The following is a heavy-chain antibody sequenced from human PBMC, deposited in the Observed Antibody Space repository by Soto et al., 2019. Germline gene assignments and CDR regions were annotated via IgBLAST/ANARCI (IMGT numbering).Heavy chain of an antibody. V-gene: IGHV3-64*04. Sequence: GGSLRLSCSASGFTFSSYAMHWVRQAPGKGLEYVSAISSNGGSTYYADSVKGRFTISRDNSKNTVHLQMNRLRAEDTAVYYCAKDSPYSASYKEDGFDIWGQGSLVTVSS. CDR3: AKDSPYSASYKEDGFDI. J-gene: IGHJ3*02. CDR2: ISSNGGST. D-gene: IGHD1-26*01. CDR1: GFTFSSYA.